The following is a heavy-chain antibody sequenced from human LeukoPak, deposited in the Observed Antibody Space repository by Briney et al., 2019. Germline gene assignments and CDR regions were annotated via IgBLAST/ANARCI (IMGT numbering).Heavy chain of an antibody. V-gene: IGHV3-23*01. D-gene: IGHD5-12*01. J-gene: IGHJ3*02. CDR3: AKDPPTIVATITDAFDI. CDR2: ISGSADS. CDR1: GFIFSNYA. Sequence: GGSLRLSCAASGFIFSNYAMSWVRQAPGRGLEWGAGISGSADSSYADSVKGRFTISRDNAKNSLYLQMNSLRAEDTAVYYCAKDPPTIVATITDAFDIWGQGTMVTVSS.